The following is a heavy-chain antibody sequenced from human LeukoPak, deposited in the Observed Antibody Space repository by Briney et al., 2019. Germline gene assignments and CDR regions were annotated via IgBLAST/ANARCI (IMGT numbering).Heavy chain of an antibody. D-gene: IGHD2-8*02. V-gene: IGHV3-21*01. J-gene: IGHJ5*02. CDR1: GFAFNTYS. Sequence: GGSLRLSCAASGFAFNTYSMNWVRQAPGKGLEWVSFIFSSSTYIYYTDSVKGRFTISRDNSKNTLYLQMNSLRAEDTAVYYCARDLVGFKNWFDPWGQGTLVTVSS. CDR2: IFSSSTYI. CDR3: ARDLVGFKNWFDP.